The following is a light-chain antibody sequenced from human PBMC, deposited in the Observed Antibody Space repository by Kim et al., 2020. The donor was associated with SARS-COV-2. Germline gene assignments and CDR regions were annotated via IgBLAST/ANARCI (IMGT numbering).Light chain of an antibody. Sequence: EIVMTQSPATLSVSPGERATLSCRTSQSVSSTYLAWYQQKPGQAPRLLIYGASTRATGIPARFSGSGSGTEFTLTISSLQSEDFAVYYCQQYNKWPLTFGQGTKLEI. CDR3: QQYNKWPLT. CDR2: GAS. J-gene: IGKJ1*01. V-gene: IGKV3-15*01. CDR1: QSVSSTY.